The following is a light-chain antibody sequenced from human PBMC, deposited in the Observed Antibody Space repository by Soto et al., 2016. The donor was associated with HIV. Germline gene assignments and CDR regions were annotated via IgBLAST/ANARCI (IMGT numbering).Light chain of an antibody. CDR1: SLRSYY. CDR3: NSRDSSGNHPPWV. CDR2: GKN. J-gene: IGLJ3*02. Sequence: SSELTQDPAVSVALGQTVKITRQGDSLRSYYATWYQQKPGQAPVFVIYGKNNRPSGIPDRFSGSSSGNTASLTITGAQAEDEADYYCNSRDSSGNHPPWVFGGGTKLTVL. V-gene: IGLV3-19*01.